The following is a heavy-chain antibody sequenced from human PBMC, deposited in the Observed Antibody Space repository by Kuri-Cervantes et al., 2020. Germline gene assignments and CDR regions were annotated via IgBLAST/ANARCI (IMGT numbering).Heavy chain of an antibody. CDR3: AKETDSGSYHDY. CDR1: GFTFSSYG. D-gene: IGHD1-26*01. Sequence: GGSLRLSCAASGFTFSSYGMHWVRQAPGKGLEWVAFIRYDGSHKYYVDSVKGRFTISRDNSKNTLHLQMNSLRTEDTAVYYCAKETDSGSYHDYWGQGTLVTVSS. CDR2: IRYDGSHK. V-gene: IGHV3-30*02. J-gene: IGHJ4*02.